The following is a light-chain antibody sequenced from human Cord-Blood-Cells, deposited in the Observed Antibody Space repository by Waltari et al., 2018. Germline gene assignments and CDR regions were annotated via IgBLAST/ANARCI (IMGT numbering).Light chain of an antibody. J-gene: IGLJ3*02. V-gene: IGLV2-14*01. CDR3: SPYTSSSTWV. CDR2: DVS. CDR1: SSDVGGYNY. Sequence: QSALTQPASVSGSPGQSITTSCTGTSSDVGGYNYVSWYQQHPGKAPKLMIYDVSKRPSGVSNRFSGSKSGNAASLTISGLQAEDEADYYSSPYTSSSTWVFGGGTKLTVL.